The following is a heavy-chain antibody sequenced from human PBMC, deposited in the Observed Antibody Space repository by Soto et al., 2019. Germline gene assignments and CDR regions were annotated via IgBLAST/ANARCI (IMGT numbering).Heavy chain of an antibody. CDR2: INPSGGST. CDR1: GYTFTSYY. J-gene: IGHJ6*02. Sequence: ASVKVSCKASGYTFTSYYMHWVRQAPGQGLEWMGIINPSGGSTSYAQKFQGRVTMTRDTSTSTVYMELSSLRSEDTAVYYCARPSRIAAAGPPLDYYYYGMDVWGQGTTVTVS. CDR3: ARPSRIAAAGPPLDYYYYGMDV. D-gene: IGHD6-13*01. V-gene: IGHV1-46*01.